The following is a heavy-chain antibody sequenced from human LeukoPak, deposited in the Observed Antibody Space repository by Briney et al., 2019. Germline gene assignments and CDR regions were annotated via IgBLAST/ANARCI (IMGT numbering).Heavy chain of an antibody. D-gene: IGHD3-10*01. J-gene: IGHJ6*02. CDR3: SSGPITTVKYYYHYRKDV. V-gene: IGHV3-30-3*01. Sequence: GGSLRLSCAASGFTFSSYAMHWVRQAPGKGLEWVAVISYDGSNKYYADSVKGRFTISRDNSKNTLYLQMNSLRAEDTAVYYCSSGPITTVKYYYHYRKDVWGQGTTVTVSS. CDR2: ISYDGSNK. CDR1: GFTFSSYA.